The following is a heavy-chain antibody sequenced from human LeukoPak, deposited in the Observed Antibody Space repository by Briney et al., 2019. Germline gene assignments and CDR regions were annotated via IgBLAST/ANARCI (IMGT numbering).Heavy chain of an antibody. J-gene: IGHJ4*02. Sequence: PSETLSLTCSVSGGSISSDSCDSFSTIYWTWVRQVAGKGLEWVGRIFASGHINYNPFLRSRISMSVDTSKKQFSLKLSSVTAADTAVYYCARGWAPRGEKSSFDQWGQGTLVTVSS. V-gene: IGHV4-4*07. CDR1: GGSISSDSCDSFSTIY. CDR3: ARGWAPRGEKSSFDQ. CDR2: IFASGHI. D-gene: IGHD3-10*01.